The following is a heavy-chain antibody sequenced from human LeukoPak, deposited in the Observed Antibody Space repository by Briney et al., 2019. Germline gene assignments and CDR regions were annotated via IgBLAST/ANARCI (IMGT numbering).Heavy chain of an antibody. D-gene: IGHD3-22*01. CDR3: ARESYYHDSSGYYSPAGFDY. J-gene: IGHJ4*02. CDR1: GFTVSSNY. V-gene: IGHV3-53*01. Sequence: GGSLRLSCAASGFTVSSNYMSWVRQAPGKGLEWVSVIYSGGSTYYADSVKGRFTISRDNSKNTLYLQMNSLRAEDTAVYYCARESYYHDSSGYYSPAGFDYWGQGTLVTVSS. CDR2: IYSGGST.